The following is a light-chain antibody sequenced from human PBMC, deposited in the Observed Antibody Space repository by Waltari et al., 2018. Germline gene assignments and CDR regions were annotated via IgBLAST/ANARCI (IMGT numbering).Light chain of an antibody. V-gene: IGKV1-5*03. CDR2: KAS. CDR3: QQYHSYSLT. J-gene: IGKJ4*01. CDR1: QSISSW. Sequence: DIQMTQSPSTLSASVGDRVTITCRASQSISSWLAWYQQKPGNAPKRLIYKASTLESADPSGFSGSGSGTEFTLTISSLQPDDFATYYCQQYHSYSLTFGGGSKVEIK.